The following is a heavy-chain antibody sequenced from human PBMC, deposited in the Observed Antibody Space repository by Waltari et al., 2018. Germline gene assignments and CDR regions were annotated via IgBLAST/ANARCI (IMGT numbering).Heavy chain of an antibody. D-gene: IGHD3-3*01. CDR1: GFSFSIYN. V-gene: IGHV3-48*02. J-gene: IGHJ4*02. CDR3: ARWPGVVIKDYYFDY. Sequence: EVQLVESGGGLVQPGGSLRLSCAASGFSFSIYNMNWVRQDPGKGLEWVSYISSSSDTIYYADSVKGRFTISRDNVKNSLFLQMNSLRDEDTAVYYCARWPGVVIKDYYFDYWGQGTLVTVSS. CDR2: ISSSSDTI.